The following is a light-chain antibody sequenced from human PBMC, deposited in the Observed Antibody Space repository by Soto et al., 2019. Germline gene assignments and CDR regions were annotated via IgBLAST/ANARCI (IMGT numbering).Light chain of an antibody. CDR2: AAS. CDR3: QQFNYWPPIT. V-gene: IGKV1D-12*01. CDR1: QDIGSW. J-gene: IGKJ5*01. Sequence: DIQMTQSPSSVSASVGDRVTITCRASQDIGSWFAWYQQKPGKVPKLLIYAASILQSGVPSRFSGSGSGTDFTLTINNLQPEDFAVYYCQQFNYWPPITFGQGTRLEIK.